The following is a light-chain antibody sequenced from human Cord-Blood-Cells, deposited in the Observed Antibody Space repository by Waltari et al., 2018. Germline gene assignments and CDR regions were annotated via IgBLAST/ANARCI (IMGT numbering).Light chain of an antibody. CDR3: CSYAGSYTYV. V-gene: IGLV2-11*01. CDR2: DVS. Sequence: QSALTQPRSVSGSPGQSVTISCPGTSSDVGGYNYVSWYQHHPGKAPKLMIYDVSKRPSGVPDRFSGSKSGNTASLTISGLQAEDEADYYCCSYAGSYTYVFGTGTKVTVL. CDR1: SSDVGGYNY. J-gene: IGLJ1*01.